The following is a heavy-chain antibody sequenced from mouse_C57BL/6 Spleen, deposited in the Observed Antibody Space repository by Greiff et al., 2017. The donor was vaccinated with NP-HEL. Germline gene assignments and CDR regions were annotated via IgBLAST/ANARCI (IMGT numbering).Heavy chain of an antibody. CDR1: GYTFTSYW. J-gene: IGHJ2*01. D-gene: IGHD2-2*01. V-gene: IGHV1-64*01. CDR3: AREGRLPYFDY. CDR2: IHPNSGST. Sequence: QVQLQQPGAELVKPGASVKLSCKASGYTFTSYWMHWVKQRPGQGLEWIGMIHPNSGSTNYNEKFKSKATLTVDKSSSTAYMQLSSLTSEDSAVYYCAREGRLPYFDYWGQGTTLTVSS.